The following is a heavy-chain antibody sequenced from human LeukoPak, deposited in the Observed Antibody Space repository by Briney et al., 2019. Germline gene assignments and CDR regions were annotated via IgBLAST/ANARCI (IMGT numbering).Heavy chain of an antibody. CDR1: GGIFTSYA. J-gene: IGHJ3*02. CDR3: ARYCSGGSCLDAFDI. V-gene: IGHV1-69*13. D-gene: IGHD2-15*01. CDR2: IIPIFGTA. Sequence: SVKVSCKASGGIFTSYAFSWVRQAPGQGLEWMGGIIPIFGTANYAQKFQGRVTITADESTSTAYMELSSLRSEDTAVYYCARYCSGGSCLDAFDIWGQGTMVTVSS.